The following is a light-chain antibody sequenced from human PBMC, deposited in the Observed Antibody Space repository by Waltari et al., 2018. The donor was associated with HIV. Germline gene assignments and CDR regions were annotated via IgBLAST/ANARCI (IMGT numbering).Light chain of an antibody. CDR2: EVS. CDR3: SSYAGSNNRWV. J-gene: IGLJ3*02. V-gene: IGLV2-8*01. CDR1: SSDVGGYHY. Sequence: QSALTQPPSASGSPGQSVTISCTGTSSDVGGYHYVSWYQQHPGKAPKLMIDEVSKRPSGVPDRFSGSKSGSTASLTVSGLQTEDEADYYCSSYAGSNNRWVFGGGTKLTVL.